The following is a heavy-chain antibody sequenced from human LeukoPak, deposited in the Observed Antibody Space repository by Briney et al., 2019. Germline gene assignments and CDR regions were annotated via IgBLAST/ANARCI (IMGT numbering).Heavy chain of an antibody. CDR3: ARDSYCNGDRRYLTTLY. D-gene: IGHD2-15*01. CDR2: IWYDGSNK. Sequence: GRSLRLSCAASGFTFSSYGMHWVRQAPGKGLEWVAVIWYDGSNKYYADSVKGRFTISRDNSKNTLYLQMNSLRAEDTAVYYCARDSYCNGDRRYLTTLYWGQGTLVTVPS. V-gene: IGHV3-33*01. CDR1: GFTFSSYG. J-gene: IGHJ4*02.